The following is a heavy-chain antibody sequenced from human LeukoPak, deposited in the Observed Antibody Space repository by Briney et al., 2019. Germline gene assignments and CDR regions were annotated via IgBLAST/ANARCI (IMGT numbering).Heavy chain of an antibody. CDR2: IIPILGIA. CDR3: ARALSGSYRFDY. V-gene: IGHV1-69*02. CDR1: GGTFSSYT. Sequence: SVKVSCKASGGTFSSYTISWVRQAPGQGLEWMGRIIPILGIANYAQKFQGRVSITADKSTSTAYMKLSSLRSEDTAVYYCARALSGSYRFDYWGQGTLVTVSS. D-gene: IGHD1-26*01. J-gene: IGHJ4*02.